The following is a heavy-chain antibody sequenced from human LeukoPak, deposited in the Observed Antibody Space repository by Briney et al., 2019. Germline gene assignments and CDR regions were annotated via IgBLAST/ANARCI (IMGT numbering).Heavy chain of an antibody. V-gene: IGHV3-53*01. J-gene: IGHJ4*02. CDR2: IYSGGST. Sequence: GGSLRLSCAASGFTVSSNYMSWVRQAPGKGLEWVSVIYSGGSTYYADSVKGRFTISRDNSKNTLYLQMNSLGAEDTAVYYCARERAPWYYFDYWGQGTLVTVSS. CDR1: GFTVSSNY. CDR3: ARERAPWYYFDY.